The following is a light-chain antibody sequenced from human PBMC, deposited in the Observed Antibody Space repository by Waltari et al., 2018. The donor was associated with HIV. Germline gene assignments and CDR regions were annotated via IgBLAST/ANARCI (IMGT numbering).Light chain of an antibody. V-gene: IGLV2-11*01. CDR2: DVS. Sequence: QSALTQPRSVSGSPGQSLTISCTGTSSDVGGSNYVSWYQQHPGKAPKFMIYDVSKRPSGVPDRFSGSKSGNTASLTISGLQAEDEADYYCCSYAGNYTFVFGGGTKLTVL. J-gene: IGLJ2*01. CDR1: SSDVGGSNY. CDR3: CSYAGNYTFV.